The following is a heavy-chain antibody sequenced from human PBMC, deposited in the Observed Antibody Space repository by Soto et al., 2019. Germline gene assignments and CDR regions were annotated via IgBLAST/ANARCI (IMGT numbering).Heavy chain of an antibody. D-gene: IGHD2-2*01. CDR3: ARDYTSWSRDN. Sequence: PGGSLRLSCSGSGFTFSSYWMSWVRQAPGKGLEWVANLRVGSSETFYVDSVKGRFTISRDDAKSSLYLQMNSLRAEDTAVYYCARDYTSWSRDNWGQGTLVTVSS. V-gene: IGHV3-7*01. CDR1: GFTFSSYW. J-gene: IGHJ4*02. CDR2: LRVGSSET.